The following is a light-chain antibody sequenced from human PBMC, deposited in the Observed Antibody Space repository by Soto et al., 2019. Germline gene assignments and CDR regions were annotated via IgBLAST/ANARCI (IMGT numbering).Light chain of an antibody. CDR3: QHRSSWPLT. CDR2: GAS. CDR1: QTVSSNY. V-gene: IGKV3-20*01. Sequence: EIILTQSPDTLSLSPGERATLSCRASQTVSSNYLAWCQQRPGQAPRLLIYGASTRAAGIPDRFSGSGSGTDFTLTITRLEPEDSAVYYCQHRSSWPLTFGGGTKVDIK. J-gene: IGKJ4*01.